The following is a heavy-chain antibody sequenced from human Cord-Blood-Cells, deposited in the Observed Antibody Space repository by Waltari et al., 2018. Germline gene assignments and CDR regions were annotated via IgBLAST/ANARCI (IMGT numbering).Heavy chain of an antibody. CDR2: IYYSGST. CDR1: GGSISRSIYY. J-gene: IGHJ4*02. D-gene: IGHD2-2*01. Sequence: QLQLQDSGPGLVTPSETLSPTRTLPGGSISRSIYYSAWIRLTPGKGLEWIGSIYYSGSTYYNPSVKSLVTISVDTSKNQFSLKLSSVTAADTAVYYCARHPNIVVVPAAIDYWGQGTLVTVSS. CDR3: ARHPNIVVVPAAIDY. V-gene: IGHV4-39*01.